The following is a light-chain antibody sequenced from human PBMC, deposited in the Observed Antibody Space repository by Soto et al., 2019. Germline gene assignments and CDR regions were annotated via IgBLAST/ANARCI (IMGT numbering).Light chain of an antibody. V-gene: IGKV3-20*01. Sequence: EIVLTQSPGTLSLSPGDTATLSCRASQSVYSTYLAWYQHKVGQAPRLLIYGSSTRATGIPDRFSGSGSGTDFTLTIRRLEHEDFAVYYCQQYGSSPSTFGQGTQVEVK. CDR1: QSVYSTY. J-gene: IGKJ1*01. CDR3: QQYGSSPST. CDR2: GSS.